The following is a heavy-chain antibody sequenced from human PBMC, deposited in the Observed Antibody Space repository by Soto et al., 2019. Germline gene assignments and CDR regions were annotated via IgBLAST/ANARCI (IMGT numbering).Heavy chain of an antibody. CDR2: INNDGSTT. CDR3: ARTPCGGDCYSDY. V-gene: IGHV3-74*01. J-gene: IGHJ4*02. Sequence: XGSLRLSCASSVFPFSTYWMHCVRQSPGKGPVWVSRINNDGSTTRYADSVKGRFTISRDNAKNTLYLQMNSLRAEDTAVYYCARTPCGGDCYSDYWGQGTLVTVSS. CDR1: VFPFSTYW. D-gene: IGHD2-21*02.